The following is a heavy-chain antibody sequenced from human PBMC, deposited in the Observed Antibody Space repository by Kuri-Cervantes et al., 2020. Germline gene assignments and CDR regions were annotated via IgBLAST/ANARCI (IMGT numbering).Heavy chain of an antibody. Sequence: ASVKVSCKASGYTFTNYGINWVRQATEQGLEWMGWMNPSNGNTGYAQKFQGRLTMTRDTSITTAYMELTSLRPEDTAVYYCARGGEEGDLVGLIRDYWGQGTLVTVSS. CDR1: GYTFTNYG. CDR2: MNPSNGNT. J-gene: IGHJ4*02. V-gene: IGHV1-8*02. D-gene: IGHD1-26*01. CDR3: ARGGEEGDLVGLIRDY.